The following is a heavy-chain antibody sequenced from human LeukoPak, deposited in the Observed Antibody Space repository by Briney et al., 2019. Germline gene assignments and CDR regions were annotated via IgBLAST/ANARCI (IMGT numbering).Heavy chain of an antibody. Sequence: KASETLSLTCAVYGGSFSGYYWSWIRQPPGKGLEWIGYIYYSGTTNYNPSLKSRVTISVDTSKNQFSLKLNSVTAADTAVYYCAREDPQTKVPEGMDVWGQGTTVTVSS. D-gene: IGHD4/OR15-4a*01. CDR2: IYYSGTT. V-gene: IGHV4-59*01. CDR1: GGSFSGYY. J-gene: IGHJ6*02. CDR3: AREDPQTKVPEGMDV.